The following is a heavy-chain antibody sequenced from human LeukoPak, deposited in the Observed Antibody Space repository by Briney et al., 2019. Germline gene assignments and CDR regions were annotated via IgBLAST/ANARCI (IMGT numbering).Heavy chain of an antibody. CDR2: ISDSGGAT. V-gene: IGHV3-23*01. Sequence: GGSLRLSCAASGFTFSSHGMHWVRQAPGKGLEWVSSISDSGGATYYADSLKGRFTISRDNSKNTLYLQVNSLRVDDTAVYYCAKDGYDFWSGYYTENWFDPWGQGTLVTVSS. CDR3: AKDGYDFWSGYYTENWFDP. J-gene: IGHJ5*02. D-gene: IGHD3/OR15-3a*01. CDR1: GFTFSSHG.